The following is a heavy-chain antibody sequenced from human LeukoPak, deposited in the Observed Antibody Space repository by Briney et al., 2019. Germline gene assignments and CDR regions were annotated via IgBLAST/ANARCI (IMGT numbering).Heavy chain of an antibody. J-gene: IGHJ4*02. Sequence: GGSLRLSCAASGFTFTNYAMTWVRQAPGKGLEWVSSISASGVMTYYADSVKGRFTVSRDNSKNTLYLQMNSLRAEDTAVYYCAKGLRYFDIHWGQGTLVTVSS. CDR2: ISASGVMT. V-gene: IGHV3-23*01. CDR3: AKGLRYFDIH. CDR1: GFTFTNYA. D-gene: IGHD3-9*01.